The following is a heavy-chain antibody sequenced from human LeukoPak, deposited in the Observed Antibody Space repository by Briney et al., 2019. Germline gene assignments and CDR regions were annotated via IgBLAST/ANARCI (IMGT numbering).Heavy chain of an antibody. CDR2: IYYSGST. J-gene: IGHJ4*02. Sequence: PSETLSLTCTVSGGSISSGGYYWSWIRQHPGKGLEWIGYIYYSGSTNYNPSLKSRVTISVDTSKNQFSLKLSSVTAADTAVYYCARGIRVVTPTSPHYYFDYWGQGTLVTVSS. D-gene: IGHD4-23*01. CDR1: GGSISSGGYY. CDR3: ARGIRVVTPTSPHYYFDY. V-gene: IGHV4-61*08.